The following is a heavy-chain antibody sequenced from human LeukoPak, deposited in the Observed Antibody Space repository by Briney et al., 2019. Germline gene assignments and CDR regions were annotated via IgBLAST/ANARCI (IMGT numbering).Heavy chain of an antibody. Sequence: PGGSLRLSCAASGFTFSSYAMHWVRQAPGKGLEWVAVISYDGSNKYYADSVKGRFTISRDNSKNTLYLQMNSLRAEDTAVYYCARGRWLSIGGNRGQGTLVTVSS. D-gene: IGHD4-23*01. V-gene: IGHV3-30-3*01. CDR1: GFTFSSYA. CDR3: ARGRWLSIGGN. J-gene: IGHJ4*02. CDR2: ISYDGSNK.